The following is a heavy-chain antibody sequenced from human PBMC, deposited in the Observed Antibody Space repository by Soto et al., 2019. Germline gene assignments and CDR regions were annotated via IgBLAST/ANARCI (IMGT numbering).Heavy chain of an antibody. CDR3: ARDLYPYYDILTGYYNVFDY. V-gene: IGHV1-18*01. CDR1: GYTFTSYG. CDR2: ISAYNGNT. Sequence: ASVKVSCKASGYTFTSYGISWVRQAPGQGLEWMGWISAYNGNTNYAQKLQGRVTMTTDTSTSTAYMELRSLRSDDTAVYYCARDLYPYYDILTGYYNVFDYWGQGTLVTVSS. J-gene: IGHJ4*02. D-gene: IGHD3-9*01.